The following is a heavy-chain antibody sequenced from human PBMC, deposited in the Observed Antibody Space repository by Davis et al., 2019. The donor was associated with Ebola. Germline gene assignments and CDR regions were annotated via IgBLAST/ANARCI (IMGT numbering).Heavy chain of an antibody. J-gene: IGHJ6*02. CDR1: GFNFRSYG. Sequence: GESLKISCAASGFNFRSYGMHWVRQASGKGLEWVGRIRSKANSYATAYAASVKGRFTISRDDSKNTAYLQMNSLKTEDTAVYYCVNSPVKGSGYYYVHYYYGMDVWGQGTTVTVSS. V-gene: IGHV3-73*01. CDR3: VNSPVKGSGYYYVHYYYGMDV. D-gene: IGHD3-22*01. CDR2: IRSKANSYAT.